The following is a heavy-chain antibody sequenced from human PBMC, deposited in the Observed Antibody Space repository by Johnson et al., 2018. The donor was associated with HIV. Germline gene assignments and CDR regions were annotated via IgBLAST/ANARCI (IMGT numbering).Heavy chain of an antibody. CDR1: GFSVSTNY. D-gene: IGHD7-27*01. CDR2: LYTGGST. J-gene: IGHJ3*02. V-gene: IGHV3-66*02. CDR3: AKDVGITGDVPETFDI. Sequence: EVQLVESGGDLVQPGGSLRLSCAASGFSVSTNYMYWVRQAPGKGLEWVSVLYTGGSTFYADSVKGRFTISRDNSKNYLYLQMSSLRAEDTALYYCAKDVGITGDVPETFDIWGQGTMVTVSS.